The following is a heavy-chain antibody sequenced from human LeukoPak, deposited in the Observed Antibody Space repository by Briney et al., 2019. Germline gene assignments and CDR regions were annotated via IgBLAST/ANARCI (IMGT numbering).Heavy chain of an antibody. CDR3: AITPYDSSGYYFGFDY. D-gene: IGHD3-22*01. Sequence: PSETLSLTCAVSGYSISSGYYWGWIRPPPGKGLEWIGSIYHSGSSYYNPSLKSRVTISVDTSKNQSSLKLSSVTAADTAVYYCAITPYDSSGYYFGFDYWGQGTLVTVSS. CDR2: IYHSGSS. J-gene: IGHJ4*02. CDR1: GYSISSGYY. V-gene: IGHV4-38-2*01.